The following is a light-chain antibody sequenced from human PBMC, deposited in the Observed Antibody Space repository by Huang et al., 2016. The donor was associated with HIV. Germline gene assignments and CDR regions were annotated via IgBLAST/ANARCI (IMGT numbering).Light chain of an antibody. Sequence: DIQMTQSPSTLSASVGDRVTLTCRASQSISSWLAWYQQKPGKAPKVLIYKASILESGVPSRFSGSGSGTECTLTISSLQPDDFATYYCQQYNRYSYTFGQGTNLEIK. CDR1: QSISSW. V-gene: IGKV1-5*03. J-gene: IGKJ2*01. CDR2: KAS. CDR3: QQYNRYSYT.